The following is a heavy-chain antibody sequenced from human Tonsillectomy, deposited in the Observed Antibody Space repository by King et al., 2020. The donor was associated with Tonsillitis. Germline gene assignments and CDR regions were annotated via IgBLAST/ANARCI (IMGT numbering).Heavy chain of an antibody. D-gene: IGHD1-26*01. CDR1: GGSISSDY. V-gene: IGHV4-59*13. CDR3: ARSELLGTTTFDY. J-gene: IGHJ4*02. Sequence: VQLQESGPGLVKPSETLSLTCTVSGGSISSDYWSWIRLTPGRGLGWVGYIYYSGNTKYKPSPKSRVTISADSSKNQFSLKLSSVTAADTAVYYCARSELLGTTTFDYWGQGTLVTVSS. CDR2: IYYSGNT.